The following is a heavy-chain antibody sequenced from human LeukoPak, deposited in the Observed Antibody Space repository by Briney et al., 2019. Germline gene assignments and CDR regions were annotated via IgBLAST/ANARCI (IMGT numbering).Heavy chain of an antibody. Sequence: SETLSLTCAVSGYSISSNYYWGWIRQPPGKGLEWIGYIYYSGSTYYNPSLKSRVTISVDKSKNQFSLKLSSVTATDTAVYYCARQVVVVTAPPHWYFDLWGRGTLVTVSS. D-gene: IGHD2-21*02. CDR1: GYSISSNYY. CDR2: IYYSGST. CDR3: ARQVVVVTAPPHWYFDL. J-gene: IGHJ2*01. V-gene: IGHV4-38-2*01.